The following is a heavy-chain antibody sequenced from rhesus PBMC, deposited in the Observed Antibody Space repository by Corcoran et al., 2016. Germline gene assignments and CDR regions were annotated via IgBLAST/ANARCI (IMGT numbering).Heavy chain of an antibody. CDR3: ARVNSWNKVACDF. Sequence: QVQLQESGPGLVKPSETLSITCAVSGGAISRNYWSWIRQPPGKGLEWIGYIYGRNGCTYYNPSLKSLVPISTDTSKTHFSLKLSSVTAADTAVYYCARVNSWNKVACDFWGQGLRVTVSS. CDR1: GGAISRNY. CDR2: IYGRNGCT. J-gene: IGHJ3*01. V-gene: IGHV4-165*01. D-gene: IGHD1-20*01.